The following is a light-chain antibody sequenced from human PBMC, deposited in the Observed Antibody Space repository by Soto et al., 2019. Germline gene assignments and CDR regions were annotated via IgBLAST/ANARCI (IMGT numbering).Light chain of an antibody. CDR3: QQYNSYPWT. V-gene: IGKV1-5*01. J-gene: IGKJ1*01. CDR1: LSISGW. CDR2: DAS. Sequence: DIQMTQSPSTLSASIGDRVTITCRASLSISGWLAWYQQAPGKAPKLLIFDASTLQSGVPSRFSGSGSGTEFTLTISSLQPGDSAIYYCQQYNSYPWTFGQGTKVDIK.